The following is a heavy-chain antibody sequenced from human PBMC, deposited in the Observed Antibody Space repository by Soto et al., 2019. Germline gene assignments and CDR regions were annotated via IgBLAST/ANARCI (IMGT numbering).Heavy chain of an antibody. CDR2: ISYDGSNK. CDR3: ARDLTPFGVVMPPSY. V-gene: IGHV3-30*04. Sequence: GGSLRLSCAASGFTFSSYAMHWVRQAPGKGLEWVAVISYDGSNKYYADSVKGRFTISRDNSKNTLYLQMNSLRAEDTAVYYCARDLTPFGVVMPPSYWGQGTLVTVSS. J-gene: IGHJ4*02. D-gene: IGHD3-3*01. CDR1: GFTFSSYA.